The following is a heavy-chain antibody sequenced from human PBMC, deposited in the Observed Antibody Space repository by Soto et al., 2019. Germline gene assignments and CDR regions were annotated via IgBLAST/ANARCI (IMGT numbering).Heavy chain of an antibody. CDR1: GGSISSADYY. CDR3: ARHHPTSTVFGIVISLGY. CDR2: IRYSVNI. D-gene: IGHD3-3*01. J-gene: IGHJ4*01. Sequence: SETLSLTCTVSGGSISSADYYWNWIRQPPGKGLEWIGYIRYSVNIYYSPSLESRVTILMDTSKNVLSLTLRSVTAADTSIFYCARHHPTSTVFGIVISLGYWGHGTLVTVSS. V-gene: IGHV4-30-4*08.